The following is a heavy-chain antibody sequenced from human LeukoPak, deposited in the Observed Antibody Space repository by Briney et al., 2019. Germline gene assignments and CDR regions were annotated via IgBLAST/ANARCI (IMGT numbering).Heavy chain of an antibody. D-gene: IGHD3-10*01. CDR1: GFTFSSCS. CDR3: ARERYYYGSGSYYNTYDAFDI. Sequence: GGSLRLSCAASGFTFSSCSMTWVRQAPGKGLEWLSSISSSSSYIYYADSVKGRFTISRDNAKNSLYLQMNSLRAEDTAVYYCARERYYYGSGSYYNTYDAFDIWGQGTMVTVSS. J-gene: IGHJ3*02. V-gene: IGHV3-21*01. CDR2: ISSSSSYI.